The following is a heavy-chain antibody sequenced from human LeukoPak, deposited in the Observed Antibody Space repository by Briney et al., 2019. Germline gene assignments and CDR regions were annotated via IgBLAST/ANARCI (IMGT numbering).Heavy chain of an antibody. CDR3: ARDLLDCSSTSCSDGTAYYYYYYGMDV. CDR2: ISYDGSNK. Sequence: GRSLRLSCAASGFTFSSYAMHWVRQAPGKGLEWVAVISYDGSNKYYADSVKGRFTISRDNSKNTLYLQMNSLRAEDTGVYYCARDLLDCSSTSCSDGTAYYYYYYGMDVWGKGTTVTVSS. D-gene: IGHD2-2*01. CDR1: GFTFSSYA. J-gene: IGHJ6*04. V-gene: IGHV3-30*04.